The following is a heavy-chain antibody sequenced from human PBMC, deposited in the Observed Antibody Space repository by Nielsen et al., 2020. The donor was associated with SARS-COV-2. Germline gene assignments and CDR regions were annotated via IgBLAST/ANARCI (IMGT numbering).Heavy chain of an antibody. Sequence: GGSLRLSCAASGFTFDDYTMHWVRQAPGKGLEWVSLISWDGGSTYYADSVKGRFTISRDNSKNSLYLQMNSLRTEDTALYYCAKDISLYSNYGLNYGMDVWGQGTTVTVSS. V-gene: IGHV3-43*01. D-gene: IGHD4-11*01. CDR1: GFTFDDYT. CDR3: AKDISLYSNYGLNYGMDV. J-gene: IGHJ6*02. CDR2: ISWDGGST.